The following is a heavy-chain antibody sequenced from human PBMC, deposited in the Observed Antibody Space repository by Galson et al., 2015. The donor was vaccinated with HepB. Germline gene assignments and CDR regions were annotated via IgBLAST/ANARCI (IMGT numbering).Heavy chain of an antibody. D-gene: IGHD2-21*02. J-gene: IGHJ5*02. V-gene: IGHV1-18*01. CDR2: INSYKGDT. Sequence: QSGAEVKKPGASVKVSCKAFGYTFTTYGITWVRQAPGQGLEYIGWINSYKGDTNFAQKFQGRVTMTTDTSTNTAYMELRSLRSDDTAVYYCTRDLNWGHRSGDCPIENWFDPWGQGTLVTVSS. CDR1: GYTFTTYG. CDR3: TRDLNWGHRSGDCPIENWFDP.